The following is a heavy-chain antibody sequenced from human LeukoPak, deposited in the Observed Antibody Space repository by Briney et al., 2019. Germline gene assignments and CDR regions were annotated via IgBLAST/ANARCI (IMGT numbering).Heavy chain of an antibody. CDR1: GGSISSYY. D-gene: IGHD3-22*01. CDR3: ARLVDYYDSSGYYYVGGLIYFDY. Sequence: SETLSLTCTVSGGSISSYYWSWIRQPPGKGLEWIGYIYYSGSTNYNPSLKSRVTISVDTSKNQFSLKLSSVTAADTAVYYCARLVDYYDSSGYYYVGGLIYFDYWGQGTLVTVSS. CDR2: IYYSGST. V-gene: IGHV4-59*08. J-gene: IGHJ4*02.